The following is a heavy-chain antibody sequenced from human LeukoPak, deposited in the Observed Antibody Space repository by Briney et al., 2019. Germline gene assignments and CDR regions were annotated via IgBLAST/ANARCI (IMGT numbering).Heavy chain of an antibody. J-gene: IGHJ5*02. Sequence: GGSLRLSCAASGFTYSSHAMSWARQAPGKGLEWVSVISGSGGNSYYADSVKGRFTISRDNSKDTLFLQMNSLRAEDTAVYYCAKVTSWSFTWGQGTLVTVSS. CDR3: AKVTSWSFT. CDR1: GFTYSSHA. D-gene: IGHD2-2*01. V-gene: IGHV3-23*01. CDR2: ISGSGGNS.